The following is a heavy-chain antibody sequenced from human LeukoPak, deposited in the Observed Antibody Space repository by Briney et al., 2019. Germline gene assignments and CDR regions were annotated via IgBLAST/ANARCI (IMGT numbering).Heavy chain of an antibody. CDR3: AKEWYSASPGDY. V-gene: IGHV3-30*02. CDR2: IRYDGSKK. Sequence: PGGSLRLSCAASGFTFSSYGMHWVRQAPGKGLEWVAFIRYDGSKKNYANSVKGRFTISRDNSENTLYLQMNSLRVEDTAVYFCAKEWYSASPGDYWGQGTLVTVSS. D-gene: IGHD1-26*01. CDR1: GFTFSSYG. J-gene: IGHJ4*02.